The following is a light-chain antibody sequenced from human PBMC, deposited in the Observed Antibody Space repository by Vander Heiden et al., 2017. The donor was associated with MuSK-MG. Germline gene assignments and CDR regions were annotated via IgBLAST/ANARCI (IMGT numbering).Light chain of an antibody. V-gene: IGLV3-19*01. CDR3: NSRDSGGNLVV. Sequence: SSELTQVPAVSVALAQTVRITCSGARLSSYYASWYQQKPGQAPVLVIYGKNNRPSGIPDRFSGSSSGTTASLTITGAQAEDEAEDYYNSRDSGGNLVVFGGGTKLTVL. CDR2: GKN. J-gene: IGLJ2*01. CDR1: RLSSYY.